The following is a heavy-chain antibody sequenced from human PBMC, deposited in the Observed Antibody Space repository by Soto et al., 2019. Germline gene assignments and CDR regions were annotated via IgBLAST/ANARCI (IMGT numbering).Heavy chain of an antibody. CDR1: GYTFTSYD. V-gene: IGHV1-8*01. Sequence: GASVKVSFKASGYTFTSYDINWVRQATGQGLEWMGWMNPNSGNTSYAQKFQGRVTMTRNTSTSTVYMELSSLRSEDTAVYYCARGALRLPLDYWGQGTLVTVS. CDR2: MNPNSGNT. J-gene: IGHJ4*02. CDR3: ARGALRLPLDY.